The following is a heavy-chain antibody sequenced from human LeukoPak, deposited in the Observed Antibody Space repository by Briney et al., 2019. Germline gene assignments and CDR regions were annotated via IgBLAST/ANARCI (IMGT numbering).Heavy chain of an antibody. D-gene: IGHD3-22*01. CDR1: GCTFSSYA. Sequence: SVKVSCKASGCTFSSYAISWVRQAPGQGLEWMGGIIPIFGTANYAQKFQGRVTITADESTSTAYMELSSLRSEDTAVYYCARGPNYYDSSGYVGAFDIWGQGTMVTVSS. V-gene: IGHV1-69*13. J-gene: IGHJ3*02. CDR3: ARGPNYYDSSGYVGAFDI. CDR2: IIPIFGTA.